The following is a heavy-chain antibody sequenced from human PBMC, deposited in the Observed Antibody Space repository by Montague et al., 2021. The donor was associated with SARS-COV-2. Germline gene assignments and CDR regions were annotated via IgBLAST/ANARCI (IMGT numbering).Heavy chain of an antibody. V-gene: IGHV4-4*02. CDR2: IYHTEST. CDR3: ARKGSGRSDLAY. Sequence: SETLSLTCFRSGEWNRAVDWRTRGRKPRDQRMECVGDIYHTESTKYKPSLKSRVSMSVDKSWNQFSLRLTSVTAADTAIYYCARKGSGRSDLAYWGQGTLVTVSS. D-gene: IGHD1-26*01. CDR1: GEWNRAVDW. J-gene: IGHJ4*02.